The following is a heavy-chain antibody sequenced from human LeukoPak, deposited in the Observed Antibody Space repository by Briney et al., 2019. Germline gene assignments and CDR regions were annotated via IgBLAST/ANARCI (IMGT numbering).Heavy chain of an antibody. J-gene: IGHJ3*02. Sequence: ASVKVSCKASGYTFTGYYMHWVRQAPGQGLEWMGWTNPNSGGTNYAQKFQGRVTMTRDTSISTAYMGLSRLRSDDTAVYYCARDMGRGSGYDWIFAFDIWGQGTVVTVSS. CDR3: ARDMGRGSGYDWIFAFDI. CDR1: GYTFTGYY. CDR2: TNPNSGGT. V-gene: IGHV1-2*02. D-gene: IGHD5-12*01.